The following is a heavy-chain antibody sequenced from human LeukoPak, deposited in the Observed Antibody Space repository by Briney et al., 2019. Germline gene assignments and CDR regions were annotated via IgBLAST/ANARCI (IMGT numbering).Heavy chain of an antibody. CDR1: GITASSYA. J-gene: IGHJ3*02. CDR2: ISGSGDRT. CDR3: AKDPKGDYIGAFDM. Sequence: GGSLRLSCAASGITASSYAMTWFRQAPGKGLEWVSSISGSGDRTMYADSVKGRFTISRDNFKNTLYLQMNSLRAEDTALYHCAKDPKGDYIGAFDMWGQGTMVTVCS. D-gene: IGHD4-17*01. V-gene: IGHV3-23*01.